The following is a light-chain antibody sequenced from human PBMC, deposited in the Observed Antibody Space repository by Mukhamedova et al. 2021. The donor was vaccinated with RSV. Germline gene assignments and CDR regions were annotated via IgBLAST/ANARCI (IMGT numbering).Light chain of an antibody. J-gene: IGLJ2*01. Sequence: KLMIYEGSKRPSGVSNRFSGSKSGNTAPLTISGLPAEDEADYFCCSYAGRRAFVVFGGGTKVAVL. V-gene: IGLV2-23*03. CDR2: EGS. CDR3: CSYAGRRAFVV.